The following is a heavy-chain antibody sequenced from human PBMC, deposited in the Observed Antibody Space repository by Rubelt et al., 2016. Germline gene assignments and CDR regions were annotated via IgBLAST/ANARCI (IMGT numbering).Heavy chain of an antibody. D-gene: IGHD6-19*01. V-gene: IGHV4-31*03. CDR1: GGSISSGGYY. Sequence: ESGPGLVKPSQTLSLTCTVSGGSISSGGYYWSWIRQHPGKGLEWIGYIYYSGSTYYNPSLKSRVTISVDTSKNQFSLKVSSVTAADTAMYYCARREVSSGWYDYWGQGTLVTVSS. J-gene: IGHJ4*02. CDR3: ARREVSSGWYDY. CDR2: IYYSGST.